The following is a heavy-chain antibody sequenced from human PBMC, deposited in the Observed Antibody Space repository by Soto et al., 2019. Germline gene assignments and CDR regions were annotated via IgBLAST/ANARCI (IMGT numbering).Heavy chain of an antibody. Sequence: EVQLVESGGGLVKPGGSLRLSCAASGFTFSSYSMNWVRQAPGKGLEWVSSISSSSSYIYYADSVKGRFTISRDNAKNXLYPQMNSLRAEDTAVYYCARETAVAGTRGYYFDYWGQGTLVTVSS. CDR1: GFTFSSYS. CDR2: ISSSSSYI. CDR3: ARETAVAGTRGYYFDY. J-gene: IGHJ4*02. D-gene: IGHD6-19*01. V-gene: IGHV3-21*01.